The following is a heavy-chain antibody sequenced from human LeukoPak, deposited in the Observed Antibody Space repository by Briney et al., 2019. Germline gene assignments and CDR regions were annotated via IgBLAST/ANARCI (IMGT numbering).Heavy chain of an antibody. V-gene: IGHV3-33*01. CDR1: GFTFSTYV. J-gene: IGHJ4*02. D-gene: IGHD4-11*01. CDR2: MWFDGSNK. CDR3: AREDSRTYILDY. Sequence: GGSLRLSCATSGFTFSTYVIHWVRQAPGKGLEWVAVMWFDGSNKIYADSVKGRFTISRDNSKNTLYLQMNSLRAEDTAVYFCAREDSRTYILDYWGQGTLVTVSS.